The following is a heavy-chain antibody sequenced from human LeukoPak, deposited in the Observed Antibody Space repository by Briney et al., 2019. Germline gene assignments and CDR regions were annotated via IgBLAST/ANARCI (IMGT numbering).Heavy chain of an antibody. V-gene: IGHV4-34*01. Sequence: SETLSLTCAVYGGSFSGYYWSWIRQPPGKGLEWIGGINHSGSTNYNPSLKSRVTISVDTSKNQFSLKLSSETAADTAVYYCARTSIYYDSSGYRSWGQGTLVTVSS. J-gene: IGHJ5*02. CDR3: ARTSIYYDSSGYRS. CDR1: GGSFSGYY. D-gene: IGHD3-22*01. CDR2: INHSGST.